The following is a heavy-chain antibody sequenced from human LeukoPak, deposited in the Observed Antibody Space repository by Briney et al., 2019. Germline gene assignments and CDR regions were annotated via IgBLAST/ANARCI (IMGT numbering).Heavy chain of an antibody. CDR1: GYTFTDYY. D-gene: IGHD3-22*01. J-gene: IGHJ5*02. Sequence: ASVKVSCKSSGYTFTDYYMHWVRQAPGQGLEWMAWINPENGDTNYAQKFQGRVTMTRDTSISTAYMELSRLRSDDTAVYYCARDGVYDSSSFDPWGQGTLVTVSS. CDR3: ARDGVYDSSSFDP. CDR2: INPENGDT. V-gene: IGHV1-2*02.